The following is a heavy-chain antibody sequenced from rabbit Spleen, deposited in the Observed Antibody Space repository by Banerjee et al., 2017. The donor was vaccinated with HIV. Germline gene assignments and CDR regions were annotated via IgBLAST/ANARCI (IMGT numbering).Heavy chain of an antibody. CDR1: GFSFSSGYW. V-gene: IGHV1S40*01. CDR2: VYTGSGDT. Sequence: QSLEESGGDLVKPGASLTLTCTASGFSFSSGYWLYWVRQAPGKGLEWIGCVYTGSGDTYYASWAKGRFTISKTSSTTVTLRMTSLTAADTATYFCARSPDNGYTYGVDSWGPGTLVTVS. CDR3: ARSPDNGYTYGVDS. D-gene: IGHD6-1*01. J-gene: IGHJ6*02.